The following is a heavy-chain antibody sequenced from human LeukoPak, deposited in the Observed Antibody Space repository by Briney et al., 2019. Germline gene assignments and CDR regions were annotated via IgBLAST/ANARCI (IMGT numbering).Heavy chain of an antibody. D-gene: IGHD2-8*02. Sequence: PGGSLRLSCTASGFTFSTYAMNWVRQAPGKRLEWVSPIIGSGRDTYYADSVRGRITISRDNSRSTLYLQMNSLRAEDSALYFCAKGTLGSCSGAKCYEFDNWGQGTLVTVSS. CDR1: GFTFSTYA. V-gene: IGHV3-23*01. J-gene: IGHJ4*02. CDR2: IIGSGRDT. CDR3: AKGTLGSCSGAKCYEFDN.